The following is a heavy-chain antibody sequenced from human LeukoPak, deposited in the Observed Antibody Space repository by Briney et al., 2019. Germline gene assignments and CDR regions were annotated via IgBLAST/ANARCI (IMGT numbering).Heavy chain of an antibody. D-gene: IGHD3-3*01. CDR2: INPSGGST. Sequence: ASVKVSFKASGDTFSSYYMHWVRQAPGQGLGWMGIINPSGGSTTYAQKFQGRVTMTRDTSTSTVYMELSSLRSEDTAVYYCARGGVLRFLEHLDYWGQGTLVTVSS. CDR1: GDTFSSYY. V-gene: IGHV1-46*01. J-gene: IGHJ4*02. CDR3: ARGGVLRFLEHLDY.